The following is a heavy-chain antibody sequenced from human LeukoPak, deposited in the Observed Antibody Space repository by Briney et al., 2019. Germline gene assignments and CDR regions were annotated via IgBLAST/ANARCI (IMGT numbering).Heavy chain of an antibody. CDR3: ARGEWSSSPFDY. D-gene: IGHD6-6*01. V-gene: IGHV3-21*01. CDR1: GFTFSTYS. Sequence: GGSLRLSCGASGFTFSTYSMNWGRQAPGKGLEWISFISTSSIYIYYADSVKGRFTISRDNARNSLYLQMNSLRAEDTAVYYCARGEWSSSPFDYWGQGTLVTVSS. J-gene: IGHJ4*02. CDR2: ISTSSIYI.